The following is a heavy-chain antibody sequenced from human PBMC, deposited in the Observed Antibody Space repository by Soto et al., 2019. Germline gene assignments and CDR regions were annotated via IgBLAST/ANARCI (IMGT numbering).Heavy chain of an antibody. CDR3: ARSPRSSPYFDY. CDR1: GYSFTRYW. J-gene: IGHJ4*02. D-gene: IGHD6-13*01. V-gene: IGHV5-51*01. Sequence: PGESLKISCNGSGYSFTRYWISWVRQMPGKGLEWMGIIYPGDHETRYSPSFHGKVTISADRFINTAYLQWNSLEASDTAFYFCARSPRSSPYFDYWGQGALVTVSS. CDR2: IYPGDHET.